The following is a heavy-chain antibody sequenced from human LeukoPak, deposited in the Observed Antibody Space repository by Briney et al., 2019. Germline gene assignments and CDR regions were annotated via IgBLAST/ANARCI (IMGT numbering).Heavy chain of an antibody. CDR3: AKDGSPYYDSSGLTPV. D-gene: IGHD3-22*01. J-gene: IGHJ4*02. Sequence: GGSLRLSCAASGFTFSSYTMHWVRQAPGKGLEWVAVISYDGSNKYYADSVKGRFTISRDNAKNSLYLQMNSLRPEDTALYYCAKDGSPYYDSSGLTPVWGQGTLVTVSS. V-gene: IGHV3-30-3*01. CDR1: GFTFSSYT. CDR2: ISYDGSNK.